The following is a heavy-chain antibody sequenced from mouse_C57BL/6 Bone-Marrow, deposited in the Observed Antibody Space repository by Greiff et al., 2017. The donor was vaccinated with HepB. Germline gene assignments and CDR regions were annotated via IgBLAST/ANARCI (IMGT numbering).Heavy chain of an antibody. J-gene: IGHJ1*03. CDR2: INPYNGGT. CDR3: ARSGSSRYFDV. D-gene: IGHD1-1*01. Sequence: VQLQQSGPVLVKPGASVKMSCKASGYTFTDYYMNWVKQSHGKSLEWIGVINPYNGGTSYNQKFKGKATLTVDKSSSTAYMELNSLTSEDSAVYYCARSGSSRYFDVWGTGTTVTVSS. V-gene: IGHV1-19*01. CDR1: GYTFTDYY.